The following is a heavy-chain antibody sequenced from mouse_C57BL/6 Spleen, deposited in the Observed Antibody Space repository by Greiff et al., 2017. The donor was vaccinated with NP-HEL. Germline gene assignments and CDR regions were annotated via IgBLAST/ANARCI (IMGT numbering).Heavy chain of an antibody. CDR2: ISSGGDYI. CDR3: TRDRGGVYYYGEGFAY. Sequence: EVQGVESGEGLVKPGGSLKLSCAASGFTFSSYTMSWVRQTPEKRLEWVAYISSGGDYIYYADTVKGRFTISRDNARNTLYLQMSSLKSEDTAMYYCTRDRGGVYYYGEGFAYWGQGTLVTVSA. J-gene: IGHJ3*01. D-gene: IGHD1-1*01. CDR1: GFTFSSYT. V-gene: IGHV5-9-1*02.